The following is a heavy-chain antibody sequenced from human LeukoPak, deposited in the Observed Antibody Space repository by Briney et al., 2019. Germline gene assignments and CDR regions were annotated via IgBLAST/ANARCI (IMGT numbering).Heavy chain of an antibody. D-gene: IGHD6-19*01. CDR3: ARGGSGWSPSDY. V-gene: IGHV1-2*02. CDR2: INPDSGGT. Sequence: ASVKVSCKASGYTFTDYYMYWVRQAPGQGLQWMGWINPDSGGTDYAQKFQGRVTMTRDTSITTAYMELNRLESDDTAVYYCARGGSGWSPSDYWGQGTLVTVSS. J-gene: IGHJ4*02. CDR1: GYTFTDYY.